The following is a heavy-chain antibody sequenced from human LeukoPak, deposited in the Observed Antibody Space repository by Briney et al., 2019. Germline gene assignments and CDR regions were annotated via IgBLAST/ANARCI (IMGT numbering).Heavy chain of an antibody. V-gene: IGHV3-21*01. Sequence: GGSLRLSCPASGFTFSDYSMSWVRQAPGKELEWVSSISSSSDHIYYADSGKGRFTISRDNARNSLYLQMNSLRAEDTAVYYCARSRSVSNYKGMDVWGQGTTVTVSS. D-gene: IGHD5/OR15-5a*01. J-gene: IGHJ6*02. CDR3: ARSRSVSNYKGMDV. CDR1: GFTFSDYS. CDR2: ISSSSDHI.